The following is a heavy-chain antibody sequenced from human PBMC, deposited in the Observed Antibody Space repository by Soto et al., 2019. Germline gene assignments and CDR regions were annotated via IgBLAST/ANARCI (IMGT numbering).Heavy chain of an antibody. CDR1: GDSVSSNSAA. V-gene: IGHV6-1*01. CDR2: TYYRSKWYN. J-gene: IGHJ5*02. CDR3: AREAAAGLFGYRWFDP. D-gene: IGHD6-13*01. Sequence: SQTLSLTCAISGDSVSSNSAAWNWIRQSPSRGLEWLGRTYYRSKWYNDHAVSVKSRITINPDTSKNQFSLQLNSVTPEDTAVYYCAREAAAGLFGYRWFDPWGQGTLVTVSS.